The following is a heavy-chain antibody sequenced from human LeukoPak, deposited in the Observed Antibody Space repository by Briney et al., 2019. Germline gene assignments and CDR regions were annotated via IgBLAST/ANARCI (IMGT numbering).Heavy chain of an antibody. Sequence: SETLPLTCTVSGGSISSGSYYWSWIRQPAGKGLEWIGRIYTSGSTNYNPSLKSRVTISVDTSKNQFSLKLTSVTAADTAVYYCARGQEQWERLQRAVHLDFWGQGTLATVSS. J-gene: IGHJ4*02. V-gene: IGHV4-61*02. CDR2: IYTSGST. D-gene: IGHD1-26*01. CDR1: GGSISSGSYY. CDR3: ARGQEQWERLQRAVHLDF.